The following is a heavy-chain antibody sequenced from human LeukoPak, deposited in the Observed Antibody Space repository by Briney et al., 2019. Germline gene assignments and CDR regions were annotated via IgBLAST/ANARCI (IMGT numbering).Heavy chain of an antibody. V-gene: IGHV1-3*01. D-gene: IGHD1-26*01. CDR1: GYTFTSYA. J-gene: IGHJ4*02. CDR2: ISAGNGNT. CDR3: ARDSGSGNNDY. Sequence: ASVKVSCKASGYTFTSYAIHWVRQAPGQRLEWMGWISAGNGNTKYSQNFQGRVTFISDTSATTAFMELSSLRSEDAAVYYCARDSGSGNNDYWGQGTLVTVSS.